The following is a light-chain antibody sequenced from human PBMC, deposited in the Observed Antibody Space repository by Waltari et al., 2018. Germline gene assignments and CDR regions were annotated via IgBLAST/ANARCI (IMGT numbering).Light chain of an antibody. Sequence: DIVMTQTPLSLPVTAGEPASITCRSSQSLLHSNGNTYLHWYLQKPGQSPRLLIYKVTNRESGVPDRFSGSGSGTDFTLKISRVEPEDVGVYYCMQSTKDPYSFGQGTKVEIK. J-gene: IGKJ2*03. V-gene: IGKV2D-29*02. CDR2: KVT. CDR3: MQSTKDPYS. CDR1: QSLLHSNGNTY.